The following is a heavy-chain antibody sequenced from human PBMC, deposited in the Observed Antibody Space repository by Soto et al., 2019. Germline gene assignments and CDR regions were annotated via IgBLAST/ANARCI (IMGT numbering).Heavy chain of an antibody. CDR3: ASDSAYYCASSGYT. J-gene: IGHJ5*02. D-gene: IGHD3-22*01. Sequence: QVQLQESGPGLVKPSGTLSLTCAVSGGSISSSNWWSWVRQPPGKGLERIGEIYHSGSTNYTPSLKSRVTISVDKSMHQFPLKLSSVTVADTALYYCASDSAYYCASSGYTLGQGTLVTVSS. V-gene: IGHV4-4*02. CDR2: IYHSGST. CDR1: GGSISSSNW.